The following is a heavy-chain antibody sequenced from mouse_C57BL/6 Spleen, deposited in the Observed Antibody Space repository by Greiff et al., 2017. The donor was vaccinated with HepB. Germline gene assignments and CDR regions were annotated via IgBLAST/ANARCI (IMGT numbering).Heavy chain of an antibody. Sequence: EVQVVESGPGLVKPSQSLSLTCSVTGHSITSGYYWNWIRQFPGNKLEWMGYISYDGSNNYNPSLKNRISITRDTSKNQFFLKLNSVTTEDTATYYCAREVVADAMDYWGQGTSVTVSS. CDR3: AREVVADAMDY. CDR1: GHSITSGYY. J-gene: IGHJ4*01. CDR2: ISYDGSN. V-gene: IGHV3-6*01. D-gene: IGHD1-1*01.